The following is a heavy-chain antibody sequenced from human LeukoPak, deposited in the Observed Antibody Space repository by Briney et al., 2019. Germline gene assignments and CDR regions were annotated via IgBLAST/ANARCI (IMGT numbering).Heavy chain of an antibody. CDR1: GFTFDDYG. V-gene: IGHV3-23*01. CDR2: ISGSGGST. Sequence: PGGSLRLSCAASGFTFDDYGMSWVRQAPGKGLEWVSAISGSGGSTYYADSVKGRFTISRDNSKNTLYLQMNSLRAEDTAVYYCAKDLRFPTFDYWGQGTLVTVSS. CDR3: AKDLRFPTFDY. D-gene: IGHD3-3*01. J-gene: IGHJ4*02.